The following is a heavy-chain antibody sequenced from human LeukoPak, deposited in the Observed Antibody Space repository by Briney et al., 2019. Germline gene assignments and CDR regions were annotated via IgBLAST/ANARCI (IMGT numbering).Heavy chain of an antibody. D-gene: IGHD3-10*01. V-gene: IGHV4-31*03. J-gene: IGHJ6*02. CDR2: IYYSGST. CDR3: ATAGYGSGDYYYYGMDV. Sequence: SETLSLTCTVSGGSISSGGYYWSWIGQHPGKGLEWIGYIYYSGSTYYNPSLKSRVTISVDTSKNQFSLKLSSVTAADTAVYYCATAGYGSGDYYYYGMDVWGQGTTVTVSS. CDR1: GGSISSGGYY.